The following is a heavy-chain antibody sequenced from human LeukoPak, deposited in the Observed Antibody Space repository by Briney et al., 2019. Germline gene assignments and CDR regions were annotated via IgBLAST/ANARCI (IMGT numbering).Heavy chain of an antibody. V-gene: IGHV3-30*18. CDR1: GFTFTAFG. CDR3: AKINNDDDY. CDR2: ISPDGNIE. J-gene: IGHJ4*02. Sequence: GGSLRLSCAASGFTFTAFGIHWVRQAPGKGLEWVAAISPDGNIEYYTDSVKGRFTISRDNSKNMIYLQMNSLRGEDSAVYYCAKINNDDDYWGQGTLVTVSS. D-gene: IGHD1/OR15-1a*01.